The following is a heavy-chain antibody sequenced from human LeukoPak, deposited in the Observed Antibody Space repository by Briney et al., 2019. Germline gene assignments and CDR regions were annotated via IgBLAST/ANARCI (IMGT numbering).Heavy chain of an antibody. Sequence: PGGSLRLSCAASGFTFSSYGMHWVRQAPGKGLEWVSAISGSGGSTYYADSVKGRFTISRDNSKNTLYLQMNSLRAEDTAVYYCAKDRMGWFGELFDPLPNFDYWGQGTLVTVSS. CDR3: AKDRMGWFGELFDPLPNFDY. J-gene: IGHJ4*02. V-gene: IGHV3-23*01. CDR2: ISGSGGST. D-gene: IGHD3-10*01. CDR1: GFTFSSYG.